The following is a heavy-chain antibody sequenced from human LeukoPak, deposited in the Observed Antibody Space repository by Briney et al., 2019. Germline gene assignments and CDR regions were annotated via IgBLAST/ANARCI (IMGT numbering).Heavy chain of an antibody. V-gene: IGHV3-21*01. Sequence: GGSLRLTCVAAGLSFSNYDMYWVRQAPGKGLEWVSSISSSSSYIYYADSVKGRFTISRDNAKNSLYLQMNSLRAEDTAVYYCARADYDFQSYYYYMDVWGKGTTVTVSS. J-gene: IGHJ6*03. CDR3: ARADYDFQSYYYYMDV. CDR1: GLSFSNYD. CDR2: ISSSSSYI. D-gene: IGHD3-3*01.